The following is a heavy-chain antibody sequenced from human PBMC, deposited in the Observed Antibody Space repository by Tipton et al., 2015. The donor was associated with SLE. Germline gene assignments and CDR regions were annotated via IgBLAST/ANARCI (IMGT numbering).Heavy chain of an antibody. D-gene: IGHD1-26*01. V-gene: IGHV4-34*01. Sequence: LRLSCAASGFTFSSYWMSWIRQPPGKGLEWIGEINHSGSTNYNPSLKSRVTISVDTSKNQFSLNLSSVTAADTAVYYCARGRGAGFNYYYYGMDVWGQGTTVSVSS. CDR3: ARGRGAGFNYYYYGMDV. CDR2: INHSGST. CDR1: GFTFSSYW. J-gene: IGHJ6*02.